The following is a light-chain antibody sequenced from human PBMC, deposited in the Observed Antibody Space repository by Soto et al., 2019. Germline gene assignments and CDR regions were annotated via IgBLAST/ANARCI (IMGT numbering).Light chain of an antibody. CDR1: QGIKSW. J-gene: IGKJ5*01. Sequence: DIQMTQSPSSVSASVGDRVIITCRASQGIKSWLAWFQQKPGNAPKLLIYDANTLQSGVPSRFRGSGSGTDFILTITSLQPEDCATYYCQQADSFPIAFGQGTRLEIK. CDR2: DAN. V-gene: IGKV1D-12*01. CDR3: QQADSFPIA.